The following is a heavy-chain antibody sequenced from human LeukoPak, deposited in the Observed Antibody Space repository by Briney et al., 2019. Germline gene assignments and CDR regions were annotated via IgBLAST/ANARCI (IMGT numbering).Heavy chain of an antibody. D-gene: IGHD3-10*01. J-gene: IGHJ4*02. CDR1: GYDFANFW. CDR2: IYPADSDI. Sequence: GESLKISCKASGYDFANFWIGWVRQMPAKGLEWMGVIYPADSDISYSPSFQGQVTISADKSISTAYLQWSSLKASDTAMYYCARLPGELDYWGQGTLVTVSS. V-gene: IGHV5-51*01. CDR3: ARLPGELDY.